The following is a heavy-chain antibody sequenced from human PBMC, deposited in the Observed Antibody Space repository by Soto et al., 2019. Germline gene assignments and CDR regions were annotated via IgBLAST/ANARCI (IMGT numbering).Heavy chain of an antibody. V-gene: IGHV3-11*01. CDR1: GFTFSDYY. D-gene: IGHD3-16*02. CDR3: ARDFLYDYIWGSYRPYYYYYYMDV. Sequence: GGSLRLSCAASGFTFSDYYMSWIRQAPGKGLEWVSYISSSGSTIYYADSVKGRFTISRDKAKNSLYLQMNSLRAEDTAVYYCARDFLYDYIWGSYRPYYYYYYMDVWGKGTTVTVSS. CDR2: ISSSGSTI. J-gene: IGHJ6*03.